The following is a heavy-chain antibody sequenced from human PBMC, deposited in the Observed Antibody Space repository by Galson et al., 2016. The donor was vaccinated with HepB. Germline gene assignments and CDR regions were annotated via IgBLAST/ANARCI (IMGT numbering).Heavy chain of an antibody. J-gene: IGHJ4*02. Sequence: SLRLSCAASGFTFSDHWMDWVRQVPEKGLMWLSHIKTDGTVSTYADSVKGRFTISRDNAKNIVYLQMNNLRVDDTAVYYCARGIAIIGAGVDYWGRGTLVTVSS. CDR2: IKTDGTVS. CDR1: GFTFSDHW. CDR3: ARGIAIIGAGVDY. V-gene: IGHV3-74*01. D-gene: IGHD3-3*01.